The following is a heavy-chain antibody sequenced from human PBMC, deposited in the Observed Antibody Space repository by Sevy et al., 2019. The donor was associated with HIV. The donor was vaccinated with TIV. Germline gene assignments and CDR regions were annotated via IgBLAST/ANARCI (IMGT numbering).Heavy chain of an antibody. V-gene: IGHV3-48*02. CDR3: VRDTQFGFDY. Sequence: GGSLRLSCVASGFRFSDEPMNWVRQAPGKGLEWVSNIRSDSSVMSYADTVRGRFTVSRDNARNSLSLQLNSLRDEATALYDCVRDTQFGFDYWGQGTLVTVSS. J-gene: IGHJ4*02. CDR1: GFRFSDEP. D-gene: IGHD3-16*01. CDR2: IRSDSSVM.